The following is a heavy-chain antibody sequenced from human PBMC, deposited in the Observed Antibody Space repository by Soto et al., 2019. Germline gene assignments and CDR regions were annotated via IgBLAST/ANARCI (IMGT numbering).Heavy chain of an antibody. CDR2: ISANSGNT. D-gene: IGHD2-15*01. V-gene: IGHV1-18*04. CDR1: GYTFTSYY. J-gene: IGHJ5*02. CDR3: AGGYSSGWFDP. Sequence: GASVKVSCKASGYTFTSYYMHWVRQAPGQGLEWMGRISANSGNTSYAQKLQGRVTMTTDTSTSTAYMELRSLRSDDTAVYYCAGGYSSGWFDPWGQGTLVTV.